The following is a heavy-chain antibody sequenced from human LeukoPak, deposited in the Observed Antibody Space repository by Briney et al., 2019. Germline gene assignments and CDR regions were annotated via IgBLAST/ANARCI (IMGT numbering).Heavy chain of an antibody. CDR1: GGSFSGYY. Sequence: ETLSLTCAVYGGSFSGYYWSWVRQAPGKGLEWVSAISGSGGSTYYADSVKGRFTISRDNSKNTLYLQMNSLRAEDTAVYYCASPGDSSGLQMDYWGQGTLVTVSS. CDR3: ASPGDSSGLQMDY. D-gene: IGHD3-22*01. CDR2: ISGSGGST. V-gene: IGHV3-23*01. J-gene: IGHJ4*02.